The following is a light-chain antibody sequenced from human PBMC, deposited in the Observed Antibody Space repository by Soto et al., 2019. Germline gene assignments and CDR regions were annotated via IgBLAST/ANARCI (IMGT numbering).Light chain of an antibody. CDR2: DAS. CDR1: QSFNGY. V-gene: IGKV3-11*01. Sequence: EIVLTQSPATLSLSPGERATLSCRASQSFNGYLAWYQQKPGQAPSLLIYDASNRATGIPARFSGSGSGTDFTLTISSLEPEDFAVYYCQQRSNWLWTFGQGTEVEIK. J-gene: IGKJ1*01. CDR3: QQRSNWLWT.